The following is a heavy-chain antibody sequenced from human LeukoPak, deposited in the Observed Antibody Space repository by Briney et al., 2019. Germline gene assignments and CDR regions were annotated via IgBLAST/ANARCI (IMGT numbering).Heavy chain of an antibody. V-gene: IGHV3-7*01. CDR2: INHNGNVN. D-gene: IGHD6-6*01. CDR1: GFTFSSYW. J-gene: IGHJ4*02. Sequence: GGSLRLSCAASGFTFSSYWMNWARQAPGKGLEWVASINHNGNVNYYVDSVKGRFTISRDNAKNSLYLQMDSLRAEDTAVYFCATMESSSLNYWGQGTLVTVSS. CDR3: ATMESSSLNY.